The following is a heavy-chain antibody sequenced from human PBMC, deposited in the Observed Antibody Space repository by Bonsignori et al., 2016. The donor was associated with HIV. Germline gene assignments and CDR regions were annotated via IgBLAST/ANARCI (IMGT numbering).Heavy chain of an antibody. V-gene: IGHV3-33*06. CDR2: IWYDGSNE. J-gene: IGHJ4*02. Sequence: WIRQPPGKGLEWVAVIWYDGSNEYYADSVKGRFTISRDNSRHTLSLQMNSLRAEDTAIYYCAKEGGRDGLEIDHWGQGTLVTVSS. CDR3: AKEGGRDGLEIDH. D-gene: IGHD5-24*01.